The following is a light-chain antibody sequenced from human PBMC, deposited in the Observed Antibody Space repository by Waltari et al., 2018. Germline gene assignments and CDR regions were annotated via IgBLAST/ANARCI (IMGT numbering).Light chain of an antibody. CDR3: QAWDATNSYYV. CDR1: ELRERY. J-gene: IGLJ1*01. CDR2: EDN. V-gene: IGLV3-1*01. Sequence: SYDLTQPPSMSVSPGQKATIPCSGNELRERYVCWSQQKPGQSPVLVIYEDNKRPPGLPEQVSGSHSWNTATLTISGTRPLDKAAYFCQAWDATNSYYVFGSGTAVTVL.